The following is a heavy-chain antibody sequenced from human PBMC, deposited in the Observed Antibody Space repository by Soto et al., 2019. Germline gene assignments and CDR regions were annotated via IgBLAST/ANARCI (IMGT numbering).Heavy chain of an antibody. CDR3: ARQVLGNGYTPFGDVDL. CDR1: GGSISSSYY. CDR2: IYSSGSP. J-gene: IGHJ2*01. V-gene: IGHV4-39*02. Sequence: QLLLQESGPGLVRPSETLSLTCTVSGGSISSSYYWGWIRQPPGKGLEWIGSIYSSGSPSYSPSLKSRVAISIDTSQNFLALSLSSVTAADTAIYYCARQVLGNGYTPFGDVDLWGRGTLVAVSS. D-gene: IGHD3-16*01.